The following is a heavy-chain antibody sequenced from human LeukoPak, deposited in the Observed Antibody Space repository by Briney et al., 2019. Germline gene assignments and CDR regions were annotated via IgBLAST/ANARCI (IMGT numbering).Heavy chain of an antibody. CDR1: GDSISRGGYY. CDR3: ARGNSSGFR. CDR2: IYYSVSS. V-gene: IGHV4-31*03. Sequence: SQTLSLTCTVSGDSISRGGYYWSWIRQHPGKGLEWIGYIYYSVSSYYNPSFMSRLTISVDTSKNQFSLKLSSVTAADTAVYYCARGNSSGFRWGQGILVTVSS. J-gene: IGHJ4*02. D-gene: IGHD3-22*01.